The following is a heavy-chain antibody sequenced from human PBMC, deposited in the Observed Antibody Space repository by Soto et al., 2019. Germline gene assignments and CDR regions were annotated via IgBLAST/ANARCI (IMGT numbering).Heavy chain of an antibody. CDR2: IKSKTDGGTT. V-gene: IGHV3-15*01. CDR3: TTRREWVGGSGSYRRSPGKY. Sequence: GGSLRLSCAASGFTFSNAWMSWVRQAPGKGLEWVGRIKSKTDGGTTDYAAPVKGRFTISRDDSKNTLYLQMNSLKTEDTAVYYCTTRREWVGGSGSYRRSPGKYWGQGTLVTVSS. J-gene: IGHJ4*02. CDR1: GFTFSNAW. D-gene: IGHD3-10*01.